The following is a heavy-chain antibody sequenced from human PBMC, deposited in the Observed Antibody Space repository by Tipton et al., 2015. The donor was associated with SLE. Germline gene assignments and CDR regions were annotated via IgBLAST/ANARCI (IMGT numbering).Heavy chain of an antibody. CDR2: ISISGTT. Sequence: TLSLTCSVSGVSICSGNYYSSWIRQPAGKGLEWIGHISISGTTNYNPSLKSRVSISVDTSKNQFSLKLTSVTAADTAIYYCARDGDYTSSWSPFGGTLDIWGQGTMVTVSS. J-gene: IGHJ3*02. CDR3: ARDGDYTSSWSPFGGTLDI. CDR1: GVSICSGNYY. D-gene: IGHD6-13*01. V-gene: IGHV4-61*09.